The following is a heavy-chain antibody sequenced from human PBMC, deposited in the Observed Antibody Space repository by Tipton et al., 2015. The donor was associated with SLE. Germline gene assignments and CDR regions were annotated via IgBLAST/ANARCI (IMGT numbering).Heavy chain of an antibody. Sequence: GSLRLSCAASGFTISTYWMTWVRQAPGKGLEWVANIKQDGSETYYGDSVKGRFTISRDNARNSLYLEMNSLRTEDTGVYYCVRGNGWLPAYWGQGTLVTVSS. CDR2: IKQDGSET. CDR1: GFTISTYW. J-gene: IGHJ4*02. V-gene: IGHV3-7*01. D-gene: IGHD6-19*01. CDR3: VRGNGWLPAY.